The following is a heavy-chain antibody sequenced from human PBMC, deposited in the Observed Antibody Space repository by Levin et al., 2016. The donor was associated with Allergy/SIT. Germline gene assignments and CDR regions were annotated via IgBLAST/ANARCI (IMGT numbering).Heavy chain of an antibody. V-gene: IGHV1-2*02. CDR3: ARDSSLVRGVINAGEDWFDP. J-gene: IGHJ5*02. CDR2: INPNSGGT. Sequence: WVRQASGQGLEWMGWINPNSGGTNYAQKFQGRVTMTRDTSISTAYMELSRLRSDDTAVYYCARDSSLVRGVINAGEDWFDPWGQGTLVTVSS. D-gene: IGHD3-10*01.